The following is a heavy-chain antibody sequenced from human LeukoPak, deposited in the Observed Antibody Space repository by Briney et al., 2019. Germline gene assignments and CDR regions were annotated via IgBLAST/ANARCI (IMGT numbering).Heavy chain of an antibody. CDR2: ISGSGGST. CDR1: GFTFSSYA. Sequence: GGSLRLSCAASGFTFSSYAMSWVRQAPGKGLEWVSAISGSGGSTYYADSVKGRFTISRDNSKNTLYLQMNSLRAEDTAVYYCGKARGLWFGGILFDYWGQGPLVTVPS. CDR3: GKARGLWFGGILFDY. D-gene: IGHD3-10*01. J-gene: IGHJ4*02. V-gene: IGHV3-23*01.